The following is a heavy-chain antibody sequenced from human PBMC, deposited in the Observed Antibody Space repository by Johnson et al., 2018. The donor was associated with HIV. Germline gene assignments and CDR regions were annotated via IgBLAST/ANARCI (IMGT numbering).Heavy chain of an antibody. D-gene: IGHD2-15*01. CDR1: GFTFSRFA. CDR2: ISGSGGST. J-gene: IGHJ3*02. CDR3: AKDRQRSPDIVVVVAAGRVIDI. Sequence: VQLVESGGDVVQPERSLRLSCATSGFTFSRFAMHWVRQAPGKGLDWVSVISGSGGSTYYADSVKGRFTISRDNSKNTLYLQMNSLRAEDTAVYYCAKDRQRSPDIVVVVAAGRVIDIWGQGTMVTVSS. V-gene: IGHV3-23*04.